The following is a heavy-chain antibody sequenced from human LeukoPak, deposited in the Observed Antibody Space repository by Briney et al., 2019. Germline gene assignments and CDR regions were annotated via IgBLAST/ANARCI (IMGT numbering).Heavy chain of an antibody. CDR3: AKDLDYYDSSGYYYPDY. D-gene: IGHD3-22*01. V-gene: IGHV3-30*04. CDR1: GFTFSSYA. Sequence: GGSLRLSCAASGFTFSSYAMHWVRQAPGKGLEWVAVISYDGSNKYYADSVKGRFTISRDNSKNTLYLQMNSLRAEDTAVYYCAKDLDYYDSSGYYYPDYWGQGTLVTVSS. CDR2: ISYDGSNK. J-gene: IGHJ4*02.